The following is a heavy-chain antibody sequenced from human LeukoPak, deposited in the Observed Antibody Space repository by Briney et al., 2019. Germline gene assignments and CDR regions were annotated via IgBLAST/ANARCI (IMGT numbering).Heavy chain of an antibody. CDR2: IIPIFGTA. V-gene: IGHV1-69*05. D-gene: IGHD6-13*01. CDR3: ASGPYSSSWYNWFDP. Sequence: GVSVKVSCKASGGTFSSYAISWVRQAPGQGLEWMGGIIPIFGTANYAQKFQGRVTITTDESTSTAYMELSSLRSEDTAVYYCASGPYSSSWYNWFDPWGQGTLVTVSS. CDR1: GGTFSSYA. J-gene: IGHJ5*02.